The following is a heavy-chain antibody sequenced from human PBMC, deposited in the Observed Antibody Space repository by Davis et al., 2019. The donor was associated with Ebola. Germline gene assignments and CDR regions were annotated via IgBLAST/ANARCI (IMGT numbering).Heavy chain of an antibody. CDR2: INPDSGGT. D-gene: IGHD1-26*01. CDR3: ARESGSYPRTFDY. V-gene: IGHV1-2*04. Sequence: ASVKVSCKASGYTFTSYGISWVRQAPGKGLEWMGWINPDSGGTNYTQKFQGWVTMTRDKSISTVYMELSRLRSDDTAVYYCARESGSYPRTFDYWGQGTLVTVSS. J-gene: IGHJ4*02. CDR1: GYTFTSYG.